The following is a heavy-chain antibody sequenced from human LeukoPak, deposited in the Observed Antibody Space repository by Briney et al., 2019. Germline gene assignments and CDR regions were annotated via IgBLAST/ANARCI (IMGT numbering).Heavy chain of an antibody. J-gene: IGHJ1*01. CDR2: ISWNSGSI. D-gene: IGHD6-19*01. CDR3: ARDNGGGWYPGYFQH. Sequence: GGSLRLSCAASGFTFDDYAMHWVRQAPGKGLEWVSGISWNSGSIGYADSVKGRFTISRDNAKNSLYLQMNSLRAEDTALYYCARDNGGGWYPGYFQHWGQGTLVTVSS. V-gene: IGHV3-9*01. CDR1: GFTFDDYA.